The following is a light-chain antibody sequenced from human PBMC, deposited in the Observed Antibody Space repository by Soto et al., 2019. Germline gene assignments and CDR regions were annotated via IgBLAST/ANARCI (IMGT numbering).Light chain of an antibody. V-gene: IGLV2-14*01. CDR2: DVS. J-gene: IGLJ3*02. Sequence: QSALTPPASVSGSPGQSITISCTGTISDVGGYNYVYWYQPYPGKAPKLMIFDVSNRPSGVSDRFSGSKSGSTAFLTISGLQAEDDADYYCSSYTSSSTRLFGGGTKLTVL. CDR1: ISDVGGYNY. CDR3: SSYTSSSTRL.